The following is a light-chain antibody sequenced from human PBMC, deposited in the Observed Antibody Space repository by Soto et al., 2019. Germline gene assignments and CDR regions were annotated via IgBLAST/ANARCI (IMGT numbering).Light chain of an antibody. V-gene: IGKV3-11*01. Sequence: EIVLTQSPATLSLSPGERATLSCRASQSVSSYLAWYQQKPGQAPRLLIYDASNRATGIPARFSGSGSGTDFTLTISSLEPEDFAVYYCQQSYSTPDTFGGGTKVELK. CDR3: QQSYSTPDT. CDR2: DAS. CDR1: QSVSSY. J-gene: IGKJ4*01.